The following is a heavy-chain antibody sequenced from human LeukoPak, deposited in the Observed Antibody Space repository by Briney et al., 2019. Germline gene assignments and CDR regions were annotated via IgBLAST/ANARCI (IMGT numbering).Heavy chain of an antibody. Sequence: GGSLRLSCAASGFTFSGYWMHWVRQAPGKGLVWVSRTNRDDSDTSYADSVKGRFTISSDKAKSTLYLQMNSLRVEDTAVYYCARSANYFDTSGQDYWGQGTLATVSS. CDR2: TNRDDSDT. D-gene: IGHD3-22*01. CDR1: GFTFSGYW. V-gene: IGHV3-74*01. CDR3: ARSANYFDTSGQDY. J-gene: IGHJ4*02.